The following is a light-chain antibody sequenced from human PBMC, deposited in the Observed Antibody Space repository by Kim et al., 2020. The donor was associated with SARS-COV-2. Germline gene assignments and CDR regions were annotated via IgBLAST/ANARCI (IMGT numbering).Light chain of an antibody. CDR1: QSVSSN. V-gene: IGKV3-15*01. Sequence: GSPGVSATRSCRASQSVSSNLDWYQQKPGQAPRVLIYCASHWATGVPARFSGSGSGTEFTLTISSLQSEDFAVYYCQQYYSCPLTFGGGTKVDIK. CDR2: CAS. CDR3: QQYYSCPLT. J-gene: IGKJ4*01.